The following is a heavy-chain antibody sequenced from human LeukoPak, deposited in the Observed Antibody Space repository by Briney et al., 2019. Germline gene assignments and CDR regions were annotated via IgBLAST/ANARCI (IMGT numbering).Heavy chain of an antibody. CDR2: ISGSGGST. V-gene: IGHV3-23*01. CDR1: GFTFSSYA. D-gene: IGHD6-19*01. CDR3: AKTQWLVMYYFDY. Sequence: GGSLRLSCAASGFTFSSYAMGWVRQAPGKGLEWVSAISGSGGSTYYADSVKGRFTISRDNSKDTLYLQMNSLRAEDTAVYYCAKTQWLVMYYFDYWGQGTLVTVSS. J-gene: IGHJ4*02.